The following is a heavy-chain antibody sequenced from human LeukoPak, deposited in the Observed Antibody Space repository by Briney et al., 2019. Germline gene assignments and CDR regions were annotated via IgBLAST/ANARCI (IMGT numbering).Heavy chain of an antibody. D-gene: IGHD6-13*01. J-gene: IGHJ4*02. Sequence: ASVKVSCKASGGTFSSYAISWVRQAPGQGLEWMGWINPNSGGTNYAQKFQGRVTMTRDTSISTAYMELSRLRSDDTAVYYCASIAAAGTTADIDYWGQGTLVTVSS. CDR1: GGTFSSYA. CDR2: INPNSGGT. V-gene: IGHV1-2*02. CDR3: ASIAAAGTTADIDY.